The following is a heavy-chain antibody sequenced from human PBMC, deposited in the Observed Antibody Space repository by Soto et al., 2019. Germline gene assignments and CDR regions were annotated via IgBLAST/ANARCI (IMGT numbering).Heavy chain of an antibody. J-gene: IGHJ5*02. CDR2: IKQDGREK. CDR1: GFSFSSYW. CDR3: AGDGVRNGEYNGWLDH. D-gene: IGHD3-9*01. V-gene: IGHV3-7*01. Sequence: GGSLRLSCAASGFSFSSYWMTWVRQAPGKGLEWVANIKQDGREKYYVASVKGRFTISRDNAKKLVYLQMDSLTPDDTAVYFCAGDGVRNGEYNGWLDHLCKETLVTVSS.